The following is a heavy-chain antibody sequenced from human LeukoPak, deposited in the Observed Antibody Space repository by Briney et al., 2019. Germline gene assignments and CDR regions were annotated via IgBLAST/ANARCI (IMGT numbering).Heavy chain of an antibody. CDR2: INHSGST. V-gene: IGHV4-34*01. Sequence: PSETLSLTCAVYGGSFSGYYWSWIRQPPGKGLEWIGEINHSGSTNYNPPLKSRVTISVDTSKNQFSLKLSSVTAADTAVYYCARVWSERRTDLDYWGQGTLVTVSS. D-gene: IGHD3-3*01. CDR1: GGSFSGYY. J-gene: IGHJ4*02. CDR3: ARVWSERRTDLDY.